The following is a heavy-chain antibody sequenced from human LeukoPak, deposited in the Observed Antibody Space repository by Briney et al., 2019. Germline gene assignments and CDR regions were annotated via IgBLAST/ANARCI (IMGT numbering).Heavy chain of an antibody. Sequence: SETLPLTCTVSGGSISSSSYYWGWIRQPPGKGLEWIGSIYYSGSTYYNPSLKSRVTISVDTSKNQFSLKLSSVTAADTAVYYCASPFGVVTLRDYWGQGTLVTVSS. J-gene: IGHJ4*02. CDR3: ASPFGVVTLRDY. V-gene: IGHV4-39*01. CDR2: IYYSGST. D-gene: IGHD3-3*01. CDR1: GGSISSSSYY.